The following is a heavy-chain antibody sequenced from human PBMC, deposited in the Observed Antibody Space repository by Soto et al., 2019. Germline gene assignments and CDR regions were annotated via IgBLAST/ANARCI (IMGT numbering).Heavy chain of an antibody. CDR1: GYTFTSYA. CDR3: ASIESGSTWDY. V-gene: IGHV1-46*03. Sequence: ASVKVSCKASGYTFTSYAMHWVRQAPGQRLEWMGIINASGGSTSYAQKFQGRVTMTRDTSTSTVYMELSSLRSEDTAVYYCASIESGSTWDYWGQGTLVTVSS. D-gene: IGHD3-16*02. J-gene: IGHJ4*02. CDR2: INASGGST.